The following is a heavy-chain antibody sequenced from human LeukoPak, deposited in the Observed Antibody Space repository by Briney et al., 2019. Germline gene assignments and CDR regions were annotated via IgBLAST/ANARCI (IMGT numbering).Heavy chain of an antibody. D-gene: IGHD2-15*01. V-gene: IGHV1-8*01. CDR2: MNPNNGNT. CDR3: ARSQDCSGGSCSPAQGY. CDR1: VYTFTSYY. Sequence: GASVKVSCKACVYTFTSYYINWVRQAAGRGLDWMGWMNPNNGNTGYAQKFQGRVTMTRHTSVTTAYMELYSLRSDDTAVDHCARSQDCSGGSCSPAQGYWGQGTLVTVSS. J-gene: IGHJ4*02.